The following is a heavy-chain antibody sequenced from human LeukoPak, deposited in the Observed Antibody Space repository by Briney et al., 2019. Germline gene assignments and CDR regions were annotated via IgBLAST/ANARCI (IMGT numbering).Heavy chain of an antibody. CDR1: GFTFRNSA. J-gene: IGHJ4*02. CDR2: IKEDGTET. Sequence: GGSLRLSCAASGFTFRNSAMSWVRLAPGKGLEWVANIKEDGTETYYVDSVKGRFTISRDNAKNSLYLQMNSLRVEDTAVYYCAKEGRSLQTYWGQGTLVTVSS. CDR3: AKEGRSLQTY. D-gene: IGHD5-24*01. V-gene: IGHV3-7*03.